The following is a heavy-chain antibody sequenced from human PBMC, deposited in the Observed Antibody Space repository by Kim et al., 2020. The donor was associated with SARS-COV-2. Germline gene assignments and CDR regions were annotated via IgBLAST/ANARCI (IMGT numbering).Heavy chain of an antibody. CDR3: ATDLPTGYGSSAY. V-gene: IGHV1-46*01. J-gene: IGHJ4*02. Sequence: YDRKFQGRLTITRDTSTSTVYLELSSLGSEDTAVYYCATDLPTGYGSSAYWGQGTLVTVSS. D-gene: IGHD5-12*01.